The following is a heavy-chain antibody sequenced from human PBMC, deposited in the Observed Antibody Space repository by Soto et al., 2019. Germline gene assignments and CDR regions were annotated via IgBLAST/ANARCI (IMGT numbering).Heavy chain of an antibody. CDR3: ARGRFDSDGYYFDY. D-gene: IGHD2-2*03. Sequence: GGSLGLSCAASGFAVSNYYMSWVRQAPGKGLEWVSVIYSGGNTYYADSVKGRFTISRDNSKNAVYLQVNSLRAEDTAVYYCARGRFDSDGYYFDYWGQGTLVTVSS. J-gene: IGHJ4*02. V-gene: IGHV3-53*01. CDR2: IYSGGNT. CDR1: GFAVSNYY.